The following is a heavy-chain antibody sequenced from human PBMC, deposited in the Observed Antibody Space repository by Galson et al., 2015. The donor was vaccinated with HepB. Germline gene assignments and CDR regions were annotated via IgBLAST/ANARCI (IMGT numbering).Heavy chain of an antibody. J-gene: IGHJ4*02. D-gene: IGHD3/OR15-3a*01. Sequence: LRLSCAVSGLTFSDYAMGWIRQAPGKGLEWVAAIGGSGTHTPYADSVRGRFTIARDNSENMLWLQLNSLTDEDTAVYYCAARRDLGFTYYWGQGTLVTVSS. CDR2: IGGSGTHT. CDR3: AARRDLGFTYY. V-gene: IGHV3-23*01. CDR1: GLTFSDYA.